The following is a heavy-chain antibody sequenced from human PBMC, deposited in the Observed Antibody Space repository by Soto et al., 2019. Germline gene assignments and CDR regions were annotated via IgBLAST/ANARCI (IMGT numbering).Heavy chain of an antibody. Sequence: QVQLVQSGAEVKKPGASVRVSCKASGYTFTSYDIYWVRQATGQGLEWMGWMNPFSGNAVYTQKFQDRVTMTRDTSINTAYMETSGLRSEDTAVYYCTRGQGNHWGQGSLVTVSS. CDR1: GYTFTSYD. V-gene: IGHV1-8*01. CDR2: MNPFSGNA. J-gene: IGHJ4*02. CDR3: TRGQGNH.